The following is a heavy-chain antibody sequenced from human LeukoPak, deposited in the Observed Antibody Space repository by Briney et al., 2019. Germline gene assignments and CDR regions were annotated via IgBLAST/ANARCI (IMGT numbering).Heavy chain of an antibody. CDR3: ARDPPGYSSGWSYYYYYYMDV. CDR1: GFTFSSYW. CDR2: INSDGSST. D-gene: IGHD6-19*01. J-gene: IGHJ6*03. V-gene: IGHV3-74*01. Sequence: PGGSLRLSCAASGFTFSSYWMHWVRQAPGKGLVWVSRINSDGSSTSYADSVKGRFTISRDNSKNTLYLQMNSLRAEDTAVYYCARDPPGYSSGWSYYYYYYMDVWGKGTTVTVSS.